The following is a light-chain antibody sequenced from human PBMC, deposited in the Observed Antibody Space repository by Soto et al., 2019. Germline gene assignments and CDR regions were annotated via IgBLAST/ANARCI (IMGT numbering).Light chain of an antibody. CDR2: AAF. V-gene: IGKV1-39*01. CDR1: QTINTY. J-gene: IGKJ2*01. CDR3: QQSYKTPHT. Sequence: DIQMTQSPSSLSASVGDRVTITCRASQTINTYLNWYQQKLGKAPKLLIYAAFTLQSGVPSRFSGSGSGTNFTLTISSLQPEDFGTYYCQQSYKTPHTFGQGTKLETK.